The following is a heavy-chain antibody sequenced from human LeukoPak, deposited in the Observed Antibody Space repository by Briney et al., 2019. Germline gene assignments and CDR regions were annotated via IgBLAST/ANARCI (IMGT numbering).Heavy chain of an antibody. Sequence: GGSLRLSCAASGFTVSSNYMSWVRQAPGKGLEWVSVIYSGGSTYYADSVKGRFTISRDNSKNTLYLQMNSLRAEDTAVYYCAGAQQPIALFDYWGQGTLATVSS. CDR2: IYSGGST. D-gene: IGHD6-13*01. J-gene: IGHJ4*02. CDR1: GFTVSSNY. CDR3: AGAQQPIALFDY. V-gene: IGHV3-53*01.